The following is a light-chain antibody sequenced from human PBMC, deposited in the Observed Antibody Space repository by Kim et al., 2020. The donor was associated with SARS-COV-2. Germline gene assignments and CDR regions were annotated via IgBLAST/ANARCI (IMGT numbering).Light chain of an antibody. V-gene: IGLV2-8*01. CDR1: NHDLPNNDH. Sequence: QSALTQPPSASGSPGQSVTISCTGSNHDLPNNDHVSWYQQHPDKAPKLMIYEVNKRPSGIPDRFSGSKSGNTASLTISGLQADDDAEYFCTSYTGSDNFYVFGTGTKVTVL. J-gene: IGLJ1*01. CDR3: TSYTGSDNFYV. CDR2: EVN.